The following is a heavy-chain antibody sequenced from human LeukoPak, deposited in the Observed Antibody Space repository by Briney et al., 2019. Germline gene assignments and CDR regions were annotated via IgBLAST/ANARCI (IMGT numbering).Heavy chain of an antibody. V-gene: IGHV1-18*01. J-gene: IGHJ3*02. CDR1: GYTFTSYG. CDR2: ISAYNGNT. D-gene: IGHD3-10*01. CDR3: ARVYGSGSFDAFDI. Sequence: ASVKVSCKASGYTFTSYGISWVRQAPGQGLEWMGWISAYNGNTNYAQKLQGRVTMTTDTSTSTAYMELRSLRSDDTAVYYCARVYGSGSFDAFDIWRQGTMVTVSS.